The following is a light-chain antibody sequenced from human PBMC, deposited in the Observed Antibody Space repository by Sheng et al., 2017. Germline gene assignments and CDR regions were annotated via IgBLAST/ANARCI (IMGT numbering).Light chain of an antibody. CDR2: DVS. J-gene: IGLJ1*01. V-gene: IGLV2-8*01. Sequence: QSVLTQPPSASGSPGQSVTISCTGTSSDVGAYYYVSWYQQHPGKAPKLIIYDVSQRPSGVPDRFSGSKSGNTASLTVSGLQAEDEADYYCSSYAGNYNYVFGTGTKVTVL. CDR1: SSDVGAYYY. CDR3: SSYAGNYNYV.